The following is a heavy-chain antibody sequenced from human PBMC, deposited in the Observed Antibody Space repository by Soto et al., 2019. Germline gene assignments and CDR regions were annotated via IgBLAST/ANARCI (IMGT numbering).Heavy chain of an antibody. CDR1: GGSISSGGYS. CDR2: IYHSGST. V-gene: IGHV4-30-2*01. Sequence: SETLSLTCAVSGGSISSGGYSWSRIRQPPGKGLEWIGYIYHSGSTYYNPSLKSRVTISVDRSKNQFSLKLSSVTAADTAVYYCAREAIAAALFDYWGQGTLVTVSS. CDR3: AREAIAAALFDY. J-gene: IGHJ4*02. D-gene: IGHD6-13*01.